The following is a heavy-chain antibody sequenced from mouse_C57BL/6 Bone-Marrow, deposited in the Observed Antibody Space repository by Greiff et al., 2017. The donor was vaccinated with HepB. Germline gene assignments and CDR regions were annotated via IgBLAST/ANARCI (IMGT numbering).Heavy chain of an antibody. Sequence: VQLKESGAELVKPGASVKLSCTASGFNIKDYSMHWVKQRTEQGLEWIGRIDPEDGETKYAPKFQGKATITADTSSNTADLQLSSLTSEDTAVYYCAREGYYCNYPVAYWGQGTLVTVSA. CDR2: IDPEDGET. D-gene: IGHD2-1*01. J-gene: IGHJ3*01. CDR1: GFNIKDYS. CDR3: AREGYYCNYPVAY. V-gene: IGHV14-2*01.